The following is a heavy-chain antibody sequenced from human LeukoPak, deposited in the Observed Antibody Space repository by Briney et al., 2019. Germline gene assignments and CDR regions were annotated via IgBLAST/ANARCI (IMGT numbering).Heavy chain of an antibody. D-gene: IGHD3-16*01. J-gene: IGHJ6*02. CDR2: IYYSGST. CDR3: ARQRPSYGGMDV. CDR1: GDSISSYY. Sequence: SETLSLTCTVSGDSISSYYWSWIRQPPGKGLEWIGYIYYSGSTNYNPSLKSRVTISVDTSKNQFSLKLSSVTAADTAVYYCARQRPSYGGMDVWGQGTTVTVSS. V-gene: IGHV4-59*08.